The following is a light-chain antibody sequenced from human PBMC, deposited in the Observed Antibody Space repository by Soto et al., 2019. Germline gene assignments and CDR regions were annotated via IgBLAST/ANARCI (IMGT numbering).Light chain of an antibody. CDR2: EVN. CDR1: SSDVGGYNY. J-gene: IGLJ3*02. CDR3: SSYAGSNNLV. V-gene: IGLV2-8*01. Sequence: QSALTQPPSASGSPGQSVTISCTGTSSDVGGYNYVSWYQQHPGKAPKLTIYEVNKRPSGVPDRFSGSKSANTASLTVSGLQAEYEADYYCSSYAGSNNLVFGGGTKLAVL.